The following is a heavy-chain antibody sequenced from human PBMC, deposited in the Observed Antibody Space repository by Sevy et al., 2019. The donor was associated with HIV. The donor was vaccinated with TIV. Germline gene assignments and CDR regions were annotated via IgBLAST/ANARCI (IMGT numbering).Heavy chain of an antibody. J-gene: IGHJ4*02. V-gene: IGHV3-23*01. Sequence: GGSLRLSCAASGFTFNDYAMTWVRQAPGKGLEWVSAINAGGDSTYYNESVKGRFSISRDNSKNTLFLQMNSLRVEDTAVYYCAREHSMAGDFDYWGQGTRVTVSS. CDR3: AREHSMAGDFDY. CDR1: GFTFNDYA. D-gene: IGHD6-19*01. CDR2: INAGGDST.